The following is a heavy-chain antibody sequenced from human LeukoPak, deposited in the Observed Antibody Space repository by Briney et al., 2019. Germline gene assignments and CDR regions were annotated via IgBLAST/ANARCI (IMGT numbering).Heavy chain of an antibody. CDR1: GYSFTSSW. CDR3: ARHNFGADFWSGYSQ. J-gene: IGHJ4*02. Sequence: GESLKISCKGAGYSFTSSWIAWVRQMPGKGLEWMGIIYLGDSDTRYSPSFQGQVTISADKSISTAYLQWSSLKASDTAMYYCARHNFGADFWSGYSQWGQGTLVTVSS. V-gene: IGHV5-51*01. CDR2: IYLGDSDT. D-gene: IGHD3-3*01.